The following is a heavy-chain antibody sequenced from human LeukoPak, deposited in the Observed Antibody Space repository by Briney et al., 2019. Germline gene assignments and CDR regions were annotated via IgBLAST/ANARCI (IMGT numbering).Heavy chain of an antibody. J-gene: IGHJ4*02. CDR2: IYHSGST. CDR1: GYSISSGYY. D-gene: IGHD1-26*01. Sequence: SETLSLTCTVSGYSISSGYYWGWIRQPPGKGLEWIGSIYHSGSTYYNPSLKSRVTISVDTSKNQFSLKLSSVTAADTAVYYCARCPKRVGAKIDYWGQGTLVTVSS. V-gene: IGHV4-38-2*02. CDR3: ARCPKRVGAKIDY.